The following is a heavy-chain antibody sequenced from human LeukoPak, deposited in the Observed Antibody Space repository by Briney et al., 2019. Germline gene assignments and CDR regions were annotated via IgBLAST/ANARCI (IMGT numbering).Heavy chain of an antibody. CDR1: GYSISTAYY. Sequence: SETLSLTCAVSGYSISTAYYWGWIRQPPGKGLEWIGTIYHTGTTSYNSSLESRVTMSVDTSKNQFSLKLSSVIAADAAIYYCARQGDDYGAMDYWGQGTLVSVSS. J-gene: IGHJ4*02. D-gene: IGHD4/OR15-4a*01. V-gene: IGHV4-38-2*01. CDR3: ARQGDDYGAMDY. CDR2: IYHTGTT.